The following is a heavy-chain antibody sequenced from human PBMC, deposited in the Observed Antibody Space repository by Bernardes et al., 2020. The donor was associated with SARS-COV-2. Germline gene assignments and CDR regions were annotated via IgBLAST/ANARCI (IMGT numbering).Heavy chain of an antibody. Sequence: GGSLRLSCAASGFTFDDYAMHWVRQAPGKGLEWVSGISWNSGSIGYADSVKGRFTISRDNAKNSLYLQMNSLRAEDTALYYCAKDTSSYYYGSGSYYNNVAFDIWGQGTMVTVSS. CDR2: ISWNSGSI. CDR3: AKDTSSYYYGSGSYYNNVAFDI. J-gene: IGHJ3*02. V-gene: IGHV3-9*01. D-gene: IGHD3-10*01. CDR1: GFTFDDYA.